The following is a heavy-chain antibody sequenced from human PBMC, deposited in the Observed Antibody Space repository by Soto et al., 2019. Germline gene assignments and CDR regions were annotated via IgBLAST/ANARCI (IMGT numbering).Heavy chain of an antibody. J-gene: IGHJ6*02. CDR1: GFTFNTYG. CDR3: ARIDCTGGSCRPYAYYDLDV. CDR2: IWYDGSIK. V-gene: IGHV3-33*01. D-gene: IGHD2-15*01. Sequence: QVQLVESGGGVVQPGRSLRLSFAASGFTFNTYGMHWVRQAPGRGREWGAVIWYDGSIKYYADSVKGRFTISRDNSKNTLYLQMNSLRAEDTAVYYCARIDCTGGSCRPYAYYDLDVWGQGTTVTVS.